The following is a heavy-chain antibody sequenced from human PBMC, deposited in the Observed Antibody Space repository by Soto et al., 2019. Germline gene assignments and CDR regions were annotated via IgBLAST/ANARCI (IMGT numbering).Heavy chain of an antibody. CDR3: ARDLPRVGLDY. CDR2: IYYSGST. D-gene: IGHD2-15*01. Sequence: ASETLSLTCTVSGGSISSGGYYWSWIRQHPGKGLEWIGYIYYSGSTYYNPSLKSRVTISVDTSKNQFSLKLSSVTAADTAVYYCARDLPRVGLDYWGQGTLVTVSS. CDR1: GGSISSGGYY. V-gene: IGHV4-31*03. J-gene: IGHJ4*02.